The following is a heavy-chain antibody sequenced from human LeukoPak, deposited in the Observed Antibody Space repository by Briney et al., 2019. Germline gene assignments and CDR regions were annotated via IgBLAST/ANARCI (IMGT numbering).Heavy chain of an antibody. CDR2: ISGNGIST. V-gene: IGHV3-23*01. J-gene: IGHJ4*02. D-gene: IGHD3-16*02. CDR1: GFTFSNTA. CDR3: AKDHRSSTWPFDY. Sequence: GSLRLSCAASGFTFSNTAMSWVRQAPGKGLVWVSSISGNGISTYYADSVKGRFTISRDNSKNTLYLQMNSLKAEDTAVYYCAKDHRSSTWPFDYWGQGALVTVSS.